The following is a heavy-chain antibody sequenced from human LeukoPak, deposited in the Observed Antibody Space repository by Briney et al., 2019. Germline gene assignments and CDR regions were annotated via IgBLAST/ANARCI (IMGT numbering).Heavy chain of an antibody. CDR2: IYTSGSI. CDR3: ARAEVRGVIEYYFDY. J-gene: IGHJ4*02. V-gene: IGHV4-61*02. D-gene: IGHD3-10*01. CDR1: GGSISSGSYY. Sequence: SQTLSLTCTVSGGSISSGSYYWSWIRQPAGKGLEWIGRIYTSGSINYNPSLKSRVTISVDTSKNQFSLKLSSVTAADTAVYYCARAEVRGVIEYYFDYWGQGTLVTVSS.